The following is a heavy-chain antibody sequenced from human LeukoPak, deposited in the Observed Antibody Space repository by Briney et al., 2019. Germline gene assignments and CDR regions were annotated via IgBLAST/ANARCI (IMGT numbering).Heavy chain of an antibody. V-gene: IGHV4-4*07. J-gene: IGHJ6*03. CDR3: ARLKYYDSTGYSPSYYMDV. CDR2: IYGSGIT. CDR1: GDSIGSYY. D-gene: IGHD3-22*01. Sequence: PSETLSLTCTVSGDSIGSYYWSWIRQSAGKGLEWIGRIYGSGITDYSPSLKSRISMSLDMSKKQFSLKLTSVTAADTAVYYCARLKYYDSTGYSPSYYMDVWGKGTSVTV.